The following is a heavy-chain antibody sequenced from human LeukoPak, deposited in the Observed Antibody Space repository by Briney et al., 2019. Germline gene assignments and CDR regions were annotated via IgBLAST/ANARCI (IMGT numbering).Heavy chain of an antibody. CDR2: IYYSGST. Sequence: SETLSLTCTVSGGSISSSSYYWGWIRQPPGKGLEWIGSIYYSGSTYYNPSLKRRVTISVDTSKNQFSLKLSSVTAADTAVYYCARTRYYYNSRSYGAPYYFDYWGQGTLVTVSS. D-gene: IGHD3-10*01. J-gene: IGHJ4*02. CDR1: GGSISSSSYY. CDR3: ARTRYYYNSRSYGAPYYFDY. V-gene: IGHV4-39*01.